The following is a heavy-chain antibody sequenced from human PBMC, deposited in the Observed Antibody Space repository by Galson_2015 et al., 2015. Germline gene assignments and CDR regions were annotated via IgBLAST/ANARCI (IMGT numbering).Heavy chain of an antibody. CDR2: IGGTGAKT. CDR1: GFTFSNSA. J-gene: IGHJ5*02. V-gene: IGHV3-23*01. D-gene: IGHD1/OR15-1a*01. Sequence: SLRLSCAASGFTFSNSAMTWVRQAPGKGLEWVAAIGGTGAKTYYSESAKGRFTVSRDNSKNTLFLQMNSLTADDTALYYCARVRGTRRNKGDWLDPWGQGTLVTVSS. CDR3: ARVRGTRRNKGDWLDP.